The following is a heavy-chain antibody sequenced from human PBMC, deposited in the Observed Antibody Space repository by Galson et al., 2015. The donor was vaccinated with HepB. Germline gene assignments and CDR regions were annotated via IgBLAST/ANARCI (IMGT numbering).Heavy chain of an antibody. J-gene: IGHJ6*02. V-gene: IGHV3-30*04. CDR1: GFTFSSYA. CDR2: ISYDGSNK. D-gene: IGHD1-26*01. Sequence: SLRLSCAASGFTFSSYAMHWVRQAPGKGLEWVAVISYDGSNKYYADSVKGRFTISRDNSKNTLYLQMNSLRAEDTAVYYCAKDQVGATAYYYGMDVWGQGTTVTVSS. CDR3: AKDQVGATAYYYGMDV.